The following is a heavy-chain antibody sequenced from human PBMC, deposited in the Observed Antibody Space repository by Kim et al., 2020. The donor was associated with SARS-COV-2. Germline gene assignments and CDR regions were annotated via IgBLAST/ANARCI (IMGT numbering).Heavy chain of an antibody. J-gene: IGHJ5*02. Sequence: SADSVKGRFTISRDNAKNTLYLQMSSLRAEDTAVYYCARDIYSSSCWFDPWGQGTLVTVSS. V-gene: IGHV3-74*01. CDR3: ARDIYSSSCWFDP. D-gene: IGHD6-13*01.